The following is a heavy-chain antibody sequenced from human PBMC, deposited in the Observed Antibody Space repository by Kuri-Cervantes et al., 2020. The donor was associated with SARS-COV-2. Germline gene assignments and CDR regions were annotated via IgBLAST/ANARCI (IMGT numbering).Heavy chain of an antibody. Sequence: SQTLSLTCAVPGGSISSSHWWTWVRQPPEKGLEWIGEIFHSGSTNYNPSLKSRVTISVDKSKDQFSLKLNSLTAADTAVYYCARRDAYNYDGWFDPWGQGTLVTVSS. D-gene: IGHD5-24*01. CDR1: GGSISSSHW. CDR3: ARRDAYNYDGWFDP. J-gene: IGHJ5*02. CDR2: IFHSGST. V-gene: IGHV4-4*02.